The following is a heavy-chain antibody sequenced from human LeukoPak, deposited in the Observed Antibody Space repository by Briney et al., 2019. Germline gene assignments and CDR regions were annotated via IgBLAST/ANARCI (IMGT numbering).Heavy chain of an antibody. D-gene: IGHD3-22*01. CDR3: ARDAGLGYYDSSGYYLDY. V-gene: IGHV3-21*01. CDR1: GFTFSSYS. J-gene: IGHJ4*02. Sequence: GGSLRLSCAASGFTFSSYSMNWVRQAPGKGLEWVSSISSTSGYIYYADSVKGRFTISRDNAKNSLYLQMNRLRAEDTAVYYCARDAGLGYYDSSGYYLDYWGQGTLVTVSS. CDR2: ISSTSGYI.